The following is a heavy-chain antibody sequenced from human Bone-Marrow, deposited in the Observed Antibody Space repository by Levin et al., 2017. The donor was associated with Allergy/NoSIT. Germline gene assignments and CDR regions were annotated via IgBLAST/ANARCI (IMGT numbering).Heavy chain of an antibody. J-gene: IGHJ4*02. CDR2: INPNSGGS. V-gene: IGHV1-2*02. CDR3: ARDHDYGDYATNYLDY. Sequence: KTGGSLRLSCKTSGYTFSDYHIHWVRQAPGQGLEWVGWINPNSGGSDFAQKFRGRVTMTRDTSITTAYLELRRLRSDDTATYFCARDHDYGDYATNYLDYWGQGTLVIVSS. CDR1: GYTFSDYH. D-gene: IGHD4-17*01.